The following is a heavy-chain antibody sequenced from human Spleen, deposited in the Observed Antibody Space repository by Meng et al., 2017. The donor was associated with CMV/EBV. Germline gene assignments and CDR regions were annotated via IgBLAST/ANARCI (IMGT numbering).Heavy chain of an antibody. D-gene: IGHD6-13*01. CDR3: ARDLIAAAGPYYYYGMDV. CDR1: GGSISSYY. J-gene: IGHJ6*02. V-gene: IGHV4-59*12. Sequence: SETLSLTCTVSGGSISSYYWSWIRQPPGKGLEWIGYIYYSGSTNYNPSLKSRVTISVDTSKNQFSLKLSSVTAADTAVYYCARDLIAAAGPYYYYGMDVWGQGTTVTVSS. CDR2: IYYSGST.